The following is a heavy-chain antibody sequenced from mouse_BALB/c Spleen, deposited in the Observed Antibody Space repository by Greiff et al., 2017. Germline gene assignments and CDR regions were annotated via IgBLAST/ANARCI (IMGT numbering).Heavy chain of an antibody. CDR2: ISYDGSN. Sequence: EVKLMESGPGLVKPSQSLSLTCSVTGYSITSGYYWNWIRQFPGNKLEWMGYISYDGSNNYNPSLKNRISITRDTSKNQFFLKLNSVTTEDTATYYCASSGNYEGYWGQGTTLTVSS. CDR1: GYSITSGYY. CDR3: ASSGNYEGY. D-gene: IGHD2-1*01. J-gene: IGHJ2*01. V-gene: IGHV3-6*02.